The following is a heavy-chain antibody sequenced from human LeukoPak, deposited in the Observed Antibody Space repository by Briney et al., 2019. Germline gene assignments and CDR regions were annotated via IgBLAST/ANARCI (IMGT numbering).Heavy chain of an antibody. D-gene: IGHD3-10*01. CDR3: AKKTPVRGVVFDS. Sequence: SQTLSLTCTVSGGSISSGDYYWSWIRQPPGKGLEWIGYIYYSVSTYYNPSLKSRITISVDPSNNQFSLRLSSVTATDTAVYYCAKKTPVRGVVFDSWGQGILVTVSS. V-gene: IGHV4-30-4*01. CDR2: IYYSVST. CDR1: GGSISSGDYY. J-gene: IGHJ4*02.